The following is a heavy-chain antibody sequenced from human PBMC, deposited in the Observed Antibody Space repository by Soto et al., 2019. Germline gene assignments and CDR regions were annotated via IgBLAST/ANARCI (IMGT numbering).Heavy chain of an antibody. Sequence: PGGSLSLSCAASGFTFSSYAMSWVRQAPGKGLEWVSAISGSGGSTYYADSVKGRFTISRDNSKNTLYLQMNSLRAEDTAVYYCAKVGTYYDSSGYYDYWGQGTLVTVSS. V-gene: IGHV3-23*01. CDR2: ISGSGGST. D-gene: IGHD3-22*01. CDR3: AKVGTYYDSSGYYDY. J-gene: IGHJ4*02. CDR1: GFTFSSYA.